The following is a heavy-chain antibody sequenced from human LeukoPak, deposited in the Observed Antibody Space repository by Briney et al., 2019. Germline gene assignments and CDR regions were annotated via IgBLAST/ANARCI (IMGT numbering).Heavy chain of an antibody. CDR1: GFILSDSE. CDR3: RKWHGTSDV. CDR2: SFSAGPI. D-gene: IGHD5-12*01. J-gene: IGHJ3*01. V-gene: IGHV3-53*01. Sequence: GGSLRLSCAGSGFILSDSEMSWVRQAPGKGLEWVSVSFSAGPIYYADSVKGRFTISRDNSNNMFYLQMNSLRVEDTAVYYCRKWHGTSDVWAQGTTVTVSS.